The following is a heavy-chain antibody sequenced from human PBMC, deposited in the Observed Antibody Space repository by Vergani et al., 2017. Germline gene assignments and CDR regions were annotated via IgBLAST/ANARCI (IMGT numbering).Heavy chain of an antibody. CDR2: INPNSGGT. V-gene: IGHV1-2*02. D-gene: IGHD6-13*01. CDR3: ARDRRIAAAGTSWFDP. Sequence: QVQLVQSGAEVKKPGASVKVSCKASGYTFTGYYMHWVRQAPGQGLEWMGWINPNSGGTNYAQKFQGRVTMTRDTSINTAYMELSRLRSDDTAVYYCARDRRIAAAGTSWFDPWGQGTLVTVSS. J-gene: IGHJ5*02. CDR1: GYTFTGYY.